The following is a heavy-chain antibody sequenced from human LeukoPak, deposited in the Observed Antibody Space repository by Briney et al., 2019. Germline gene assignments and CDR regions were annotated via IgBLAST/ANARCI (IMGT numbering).Heavy chain of an antibody. D-gene: IGHD2-2*02. Sequence: GESLKISCKGSGYSFTSYWIGWVRQMPGKGLEWMGIICPGDSDTRYSPSFQGQVTISADKSISTAYLQWSSLKASDTAMYYCARKHCSSTSCYTGGWFDPWGQGTLVTVSS. CDR3: ARKHCSSTSCYTGGWFDP. CDR1: GYSFTSYW. V-gene: IGHV5-51*01. CDR2: ICPGDSDT. J-gene: IGHJ5*02.